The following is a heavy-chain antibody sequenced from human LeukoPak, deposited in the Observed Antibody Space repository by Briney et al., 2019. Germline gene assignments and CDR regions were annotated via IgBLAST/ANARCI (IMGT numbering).Heavy chain of an antibody. Sequence: GRSLRLSCAAPGFMFSSYGMQWVRQAPGKGLEWVAVIWYDGSNTYYADSVKGRFTISRDNSENTLFLQMNSLSVEDTAVYYCATDHTTYCGGDCPFDYWGQGTLVTVSS. CDR1: GFMFSSYG. CDR2: IWYDGSNT. D-gene: IGHD2-21*02. V-gene: IGHV3-33*01. J-gene: IGHJ4*02. CDR3: ATDHTTYCGGDCPFDY.